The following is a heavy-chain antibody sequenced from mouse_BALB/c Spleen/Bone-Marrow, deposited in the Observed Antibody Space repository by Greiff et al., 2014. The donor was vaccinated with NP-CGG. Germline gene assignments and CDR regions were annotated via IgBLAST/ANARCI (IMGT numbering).Heavy chain of an antibody. CDR1: GYTFSSYW. CDR3: ARRLLYYFDY. J-gene: IGHJ2*01. V-gene: IGHV1-9*01. D-gene: IGHD1-2*01. Sequence: VQLVESGAELMKPGASVKISCKATGYTFSSYWIEWVKQRPGHGLEWIGEILPGSGNTNYNENFKGKATFTADTSPNTAYMQLSSLTSEDSAVYYCARRLLYYFDYWGQGTTLTVSS. CDR2: ILPGSGNT.